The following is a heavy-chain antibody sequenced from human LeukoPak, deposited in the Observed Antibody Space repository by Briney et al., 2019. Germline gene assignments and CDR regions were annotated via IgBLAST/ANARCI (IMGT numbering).Heavy chain of an antibody. CDR1: GFIFSTYA. CDR3: ARDRDGYNFPAY. CDR2: IADDGGNK. D-gene: IGHD5-24*01. V-gene: IGHV3-30-3*01. Sequence: PGRPLRLSCVASGFIFSTYAMHSVRQAPGKGMESVAIIADDGGNKWYADSVKGRFNISRDNSTNTVYLQINSLRAEDTALYYCARDRDGYNFPAYWGQGTLVTVSS. J-gene: IGHJ4*02.